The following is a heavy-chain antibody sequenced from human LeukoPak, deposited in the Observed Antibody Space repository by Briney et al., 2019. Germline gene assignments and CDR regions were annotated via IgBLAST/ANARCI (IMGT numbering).Heavy chain of an antibody. CDR2: ISYDGSNK. V-gene: IGHV3-30*04. Sequence: GGSLRLSCAASGFTFSSYAMHWVRQAPGKGLEWVAVISYDGSNKYYADSVKGRFTISRDNSKNTLYLQMNSLRAEDTAVYYCARDRSQGAWFGDLRMDVWGKGTTVTVSS. J-gene: IGHJ6*04. CDR1: GFTFSSYA. CDR3: ARDRSQGAWFGDLRMDV. D-gene: IGHD3-10*01.